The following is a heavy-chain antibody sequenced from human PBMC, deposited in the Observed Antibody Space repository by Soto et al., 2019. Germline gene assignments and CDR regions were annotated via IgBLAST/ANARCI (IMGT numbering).Heavy chain of an antibody. V-gene: IGHV1-69*13. J-gene: IGHJ6*02. Sequence: SVKVSCKASGGIFSDFSFSWVRQAPGQGLEWMGGIMPIFGGPDYAQRFRGRVTITADEVTRTAFMELRGLTSEDTATYYCASSLRMAGIGNYYYGMDVWGQGTTVTSP. D-gene: IGHD6-19*01. CDR3: ASSLRMAGIGNYYYGMDV. CDR1: GGIFSDFS. CDR2: IMPIFGGP.